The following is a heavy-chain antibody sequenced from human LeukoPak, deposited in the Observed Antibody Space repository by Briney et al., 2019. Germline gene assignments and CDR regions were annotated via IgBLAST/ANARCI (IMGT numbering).Heavy chain of an antibody. V-gene: IGHV1-18*01. D-gene: IGHD3-9*01. J-gene: IGHJ6*03. CDR1: GYTFTSYG. CDR3: ARSSTYYDILTGYFYPYYYYMDV. CDR2: ISAYNGNT. Sequence: VASVKVSCKASGYTFTSYGISWVRQAPGQGLEWMGWISAYNGNTNYAQKLQGRVTMTTDTSTSTAYMELRSLRSDDTAVYYCARSSTYYDILTGYFYPYYYYMDVWGKGTTVTISS.